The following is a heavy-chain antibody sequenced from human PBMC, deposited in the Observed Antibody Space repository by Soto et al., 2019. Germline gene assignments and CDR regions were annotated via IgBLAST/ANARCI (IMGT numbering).Heavy chain of an antibody. CDR2: ISWDGGST. D-gene: IGHD3-3*02. J-gene: IGHJ6*02. CDR3: AKGRLVSSSSFCISCLNGMDV. CDR1: GFTFDDYT. V-gene: IGHV3-43*01. Sequence: GGSLRLSCAASGFTFDDYTMHWVRQAPGKGLEWVSLISWDGGSTYYADSVKGRFTISRDNSKNSLYLQMNSLRTEDTALYYCAKGRLVSSSSFCISCLNGMDVWGQGTTVTVSS.